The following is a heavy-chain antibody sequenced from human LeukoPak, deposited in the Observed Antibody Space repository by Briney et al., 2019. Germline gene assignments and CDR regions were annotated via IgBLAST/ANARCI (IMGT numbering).Heavy chain of an antibody. D-gene: IGHD3-22*01. V-gene: IGHV3-23*05. Sequence: GGSLRLSCAASGFTFYSYGMNWVRQAPGKGLEWVSGINRSGDSTSYADSVKGRFTISRDNSKNTLYLQMDSLKTEDTAVYYCTWDSSGYYLFSSWGQGTLVTVSS. CDR2: INRSGDST. CDR3: TWDSSGYYLFSS. CDR1: GFTFYSYG. J-gene: IGHJ4*02.